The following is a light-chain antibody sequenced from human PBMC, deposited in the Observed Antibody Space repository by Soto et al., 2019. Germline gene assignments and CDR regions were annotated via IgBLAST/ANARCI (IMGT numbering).Light chain of an antibody. CDR1: QSVSSSY. J-gene: IGKJ3*01. CDR3: QQYGSPPLFT. Sequence: EIVLTQSPGTLSLSPGERATLSCRASQSVSSSYLAWYQQKPGQAPRLLIHGASSRATGIPDRFSGSGSGTDFTLTISRLEPEDFAVYYCQQYGSPPLFTFGPGTKVDTK. CDR2: GAS. V-gene: IGKV3-20*01.